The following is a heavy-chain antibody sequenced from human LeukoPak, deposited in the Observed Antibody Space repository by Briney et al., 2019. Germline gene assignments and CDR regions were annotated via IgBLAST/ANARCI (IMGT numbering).Heavy chain of an antibody. CDR3: ARDRGSITMIRGVKHY. V-gene: IGHV3-74*01. Sequence: PGGSLRLSCAPSGFIFSDYWFHWVRQTPGQGLVWVAAINRDGTGTSHADSVRGRFTVSRDNAKNTLYLQLNSLRADDTAVYYCARDRGSITMIRGVKHYWGQGTLVTVSS. J-gene: IGHJ4*02. D-gene: IGHD3-10*01. CDR1: GFIFSDYW. CDR2: INRDGTGT.